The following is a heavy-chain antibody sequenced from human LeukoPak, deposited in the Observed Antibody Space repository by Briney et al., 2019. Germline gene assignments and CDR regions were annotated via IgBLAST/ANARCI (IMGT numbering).Heavy chain of an antibody. CDR2: IYYSGST. Sequence: SETLSLTCTVSGGSISSYYWSWIRQPPGKGLEWIGYIYYSGSTNYNPSLRSRVTISVDTSKNQFSLKLSSVTAADTAVYYCARDQGFDSSGYQDAFDIWGQGTMVTVSS. D-gene: IGHD3-22*01. V-gene: IGHV4-59*01. CDR3: ARDQGFDSSGYQDAFDI. J-gene: IGHJ3*02. CDR1: GGSISSYY.